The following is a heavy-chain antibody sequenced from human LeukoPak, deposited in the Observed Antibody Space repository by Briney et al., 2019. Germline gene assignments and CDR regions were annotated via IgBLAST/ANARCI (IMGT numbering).Heavy chain of an antibody. CDR1: GYSFDRYW. D-gene: IGHD3-22*01. J-gene: IGHJ4*02. CDR2: IYPDDSDT. Sequence: GESLKISCKGSGYSFDRYWIGWVRQMPGKGLEWMGIIYPDDSDTRYSPSFQGQVTISADKSISTAYLQWSSLKASDTAMYYCARRSYYDSGGYYYDFWGQGTLVTVSS. V-gene: IGHV5-51*01. CDR3: ARRSYYDSGGYYYDF.